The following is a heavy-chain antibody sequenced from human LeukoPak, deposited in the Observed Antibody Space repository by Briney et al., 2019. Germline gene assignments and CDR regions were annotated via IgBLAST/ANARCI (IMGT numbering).Heavy chain of an antibody. J-gene: IGHJ4*02. D-gene: IGHD2-21*02. CDR2: ISGSGGST. Sequence: GGSLRLSRAASRFTLSSYAMSWVRQAPGKGLEGVSAISGSGGSTYYADSVKGRFTISRDNSKNTLYLQMNSLRAEDTAVYYCAKEGDGSGFDYWGQGTLVTVSS. CDR1: RFTLSSYA. CDR3: AKEGDGSGFDY. V-gene: IGHV3-23*01.